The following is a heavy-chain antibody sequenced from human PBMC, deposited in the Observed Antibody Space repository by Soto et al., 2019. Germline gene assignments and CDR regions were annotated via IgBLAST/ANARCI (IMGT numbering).Heavy chain of an antibody. J-gene: IGHJ4*02. CDR2: ISYDGSRK. CDR3: ARQYYYDGDDYYTLDY. D-gene: IGHD3-22*01. CDR1: GFTFRSYA. Sequence: GGFLRLSCAASGFTFRSYAMHWVRQAPGKGLEWVAVISYDGSRKYYADSVKGRFTISRDNSNSMLYLQMSSLRTDDTAEYYCARQYYYDGDDYYTLDYWGQGTLVTVSS. V-gene: IGHV3-30-3*01.